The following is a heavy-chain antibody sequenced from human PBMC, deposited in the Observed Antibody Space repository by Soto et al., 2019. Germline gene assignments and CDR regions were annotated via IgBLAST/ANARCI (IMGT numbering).Heavy chain of an antibody. CDR1: GGSMSDYY. J-gene: IGHJ6*02. CDR3: ASGGDYLYYAMDV. CDR2: IYYSGST. Sequence: PSETLSLTCTVSGGSMSDYYWSWIRQPPGMGLEWIAYIYYSGSTNYNPSLKSRVTISVDTSKSQFSLKLSSVAAADTAVYYCASGGDYLYYAMDVWGQGTTVTVSS. D-gene: IGHD3-16*01. V-gene: IGHV4-59*01.